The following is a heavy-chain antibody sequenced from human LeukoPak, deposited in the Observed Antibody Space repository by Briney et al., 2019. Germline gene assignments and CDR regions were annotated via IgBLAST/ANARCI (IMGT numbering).Heavy chain of an antibody. Sequence: GGSLRLSCATSGFTFSSYSMNWVRQAPGKGLEWVSSISSSSSYIYYADSVKGRFTISRDNAKNSLYLQMNSLRAEDTAVYYCARSGLRYPDYWGQGTLVTVSS. CDR3: ARSGLRYPDY. D-gene: IGHD5-12*01. CDR2: ISSSSSYI. J-gene: IGHJ4*02. CDR1: GFTFSSYS. V-gene: IGHV3-21*01.